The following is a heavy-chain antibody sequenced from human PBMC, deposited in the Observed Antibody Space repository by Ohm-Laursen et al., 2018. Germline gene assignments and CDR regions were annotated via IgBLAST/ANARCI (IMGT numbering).Heavy chain of an antibody. D-gene: IGHD3-22*01. V-gene: IGHV3-7*03. CDR1: GFTFSSYW. CDR3: ASYDSSGYNDYYYYGMDV. Sequence: SLRLSCAASGFTFSSYWMTWVRQAPGKGLEWVTNIKQDGSEKYYVDSVQGRFTISRDKSKNTLYLRMNNLRAEDTAVYYCASYDSSGYNDYYYYGMDVWGQGTTVTVSS. CDR2: IKQDGSEK. J-gene: IGHJ6*02.